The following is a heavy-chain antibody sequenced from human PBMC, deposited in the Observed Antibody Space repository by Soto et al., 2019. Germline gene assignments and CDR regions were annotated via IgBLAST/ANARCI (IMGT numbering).Heavy chain of an antibody. V-gene: IGHV1-69*01. CDR3: ASTSYYYDSSGYYLTKYFQH. CDR1: GGTYSSYA. D-gene: IGHD3-22*01. CDR2: IIPIFGTA. Sequence: QVQLVQSGAEVKKPGSSVKVSCQASGGTYSSYAIIWVRQAPGQGLEWMGGIIPIFGTANHAQKFQGRVTITADESTSTAYMELSSLRSEDTAVYYCASTSYYYDSSGYYLTKYFQHWGQGTLVTVSS. J-gene: IGHJ1*01.